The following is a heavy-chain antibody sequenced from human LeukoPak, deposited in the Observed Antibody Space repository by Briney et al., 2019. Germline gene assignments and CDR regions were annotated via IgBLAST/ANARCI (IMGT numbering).Heavy chain of an antibody. CDR1: GGSFSGYY. V-gene: IGHV4-34*01. CDR2: INHSGST. J-gene: IGHJ4*02. Sequence: SETLSLTCAVYGGSFSGYYWSWIRQPPGKGLEWIGEINHSGSTNYNPSLKSRVTISVDTSKNQFSLKLSSVTAADTAVYYCARGYSYGSHHIDYWGQGTLVTVSS. D-gene: IGHD5-18*01. CDR3: ARGYSYGSHHIDY.